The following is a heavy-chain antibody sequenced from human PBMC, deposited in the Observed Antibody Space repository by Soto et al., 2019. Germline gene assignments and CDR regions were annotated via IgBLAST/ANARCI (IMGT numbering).Heavy chain of an antibody. CDR1: GLTFSSYA. CDR2: ISGSGGST. V-gene: IGHV3-23*01. Sequence: EVQLLESGGGLVQPGGSLRLSCAASGLTFSSYAMSWVRQAPGKGLEWVSAISGSGGSTYYADSVKGRFTISRDNSKNTLYLQMNSLRAEDTAVYYCAKSPKYCSSTSCYLDYWGQGTLVTVSS. J-gene: IGHJ4*02. CDR3: AKSPKYCSSTSCYLDY. D-gene: IGHD2-2*01.